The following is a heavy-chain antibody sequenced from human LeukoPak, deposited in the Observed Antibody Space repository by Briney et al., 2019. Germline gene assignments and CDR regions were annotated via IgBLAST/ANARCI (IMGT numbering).Heavy chain of an antibody. D-gene: IGHD3-22*01. CDR3: ATAADSYYYDSSGYPRPFDY. CDR2: FDPEDGET. Sequence: ASVNVSCKVSGYTLTELSMHWVRQAPGKGLEWMGGFDPEDGETIYAQKFQGRVTMTEDTSTDTAYMELSSLRSEDTAVYYCATAADSYYYDSSGYPRPFDYWGQGTLVTVSS. J-gene: IGHJ4*02. V-gene: IGHV1-24*01. CDR1: GYTLTELS.